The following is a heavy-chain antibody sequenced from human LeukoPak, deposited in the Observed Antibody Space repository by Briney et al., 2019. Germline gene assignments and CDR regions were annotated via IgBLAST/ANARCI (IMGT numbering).Heavy chain of an antibody. J-gene: IGHJ4*02. CDR3: ARGKVVVVAVTSLGY. D-gene: IGHD2-15*01. CDR1: GYTFTSYY. Sequence: ASVKLSCKASGYTFTSYYMHWGRQAPGQGLEWMGKINPSGSSTSYAQKFQGSITMARATSTSTVYMELSSLRSEDTAVYYCARGKVVVVAVTSLGYWGQGTLVTVSS. V-gene: IGHV1-46*01. CDR2: INPSGSST.